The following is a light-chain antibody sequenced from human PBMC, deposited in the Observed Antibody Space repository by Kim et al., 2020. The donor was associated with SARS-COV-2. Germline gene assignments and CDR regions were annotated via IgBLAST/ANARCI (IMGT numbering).Light chain of an antibody. V-gene: IGKV1-5*01. CDR2: DAS. CDR3: QQYNSYLYA. Sequence: GDRVTITCRASQSISSWLAWYQQKPGKAPKLLIYDASSLESGVPSRFSGSGSGTEFTLTISSLQPDDFATYYCQQYNSYLYAFGQGTKLDI. CDR1: QSISSW. J-gene: IGKJ2*01.